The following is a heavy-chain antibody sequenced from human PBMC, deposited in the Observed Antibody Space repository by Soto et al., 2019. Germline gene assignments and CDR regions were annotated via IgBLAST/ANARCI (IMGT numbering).Heavy chain of an antibody. J-gene: IGHJ5*02. Sequence: ASVKVSCKASGYTFTSYAMHWVRQAPGQRLEWMGWINAGNGNTKYSQKFQGRVTITRDTSASTAYMELSSLRSEDTAVYYCARDVSSDRGLAYCGGDCYSNWFDPWGQGTLVTVSS. D-gene: IGHD2-21*02. CDR2: INAGNGNT. V-gene: IGHV1-3*01. CDR3: ARDVSSDRGLAYCGGDCYSNWFDP. CDR1: GYTFTSYA.